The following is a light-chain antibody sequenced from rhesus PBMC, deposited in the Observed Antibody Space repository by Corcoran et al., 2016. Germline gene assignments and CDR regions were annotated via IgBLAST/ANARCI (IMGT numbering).Light chain of an antibody. CDR1: QSLLYSSNNNHY. V-gene: IGKV4-1*01. CDR2: GAS. Sequence: DIVMTQSPDSLAVSLGERVTINCKSSQSLLYSSNNNHYLAWSQQQPGQALKLLIYGASTREFGVPNRFSGSGSGTDVTLSISGLQAEDVAVYYCQQYYTSPYSFGQGTKVEIK. CDR3: QQYYTSPYS. J-gene: IGKJ2*01.